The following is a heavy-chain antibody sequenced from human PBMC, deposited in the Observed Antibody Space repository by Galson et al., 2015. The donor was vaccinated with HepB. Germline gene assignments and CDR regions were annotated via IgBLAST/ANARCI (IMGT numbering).Heavy chain of an antibody. CDR2: ISGSGGST. D-gene: IGHD3-22*01. Sequence: SLRLSCAASGFTFSSYAMSWVRQAPGKGLEWVSAISGSGGSTYYADSVKGRFTISRDNSKNTLYLQMNSLRAEDTAVYCCAKNLDYYDSSGYGFDYWGQGTLVTVSS. CDR1: GFTFSSYA. CDR3: AKNLDYYDSSGYGFDY. J-gene: IGHJ4*02. V-gene: IGHV3-23*01.